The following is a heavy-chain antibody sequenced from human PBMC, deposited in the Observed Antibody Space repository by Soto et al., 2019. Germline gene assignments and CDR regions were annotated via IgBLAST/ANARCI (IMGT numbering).Heavy chain of an antibody. CDR1: DGSFIGYF. CDR2: INHSGRT. J-gene: IGHJ4*02. V-gene: IGHV4-34*01. CDR3: ARSYVRATAYFDA. D-gene: IGHD5-18*01. Sequence: QVELQQWGPGLVKPSETLSLTCTIHDGSFIGYFWSWIRQSPEKGLEWIGEINHSGRTNYNLSLRSRVTISVDTSNNQFSLKLTSVTAADTAVYYCARSYVRATAYFDAWGQGSPVIVSS.